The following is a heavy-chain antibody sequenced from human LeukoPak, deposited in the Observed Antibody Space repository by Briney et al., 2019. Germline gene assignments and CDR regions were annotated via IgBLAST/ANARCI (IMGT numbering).Heavy chain of an antibody. CDR3: ARDTVNGPFVISLDL. J-gene: IGHJ5*02. Sequence: GGSLRLSCAASGFSLRSSEMNWVRQAPGKGPEWVSHINSADNVEYYTDSVRGRFTMSRDNVKDLLYLQMNSLRDEDTAVYYCARDTVNGPFVISLDLWGQGVLVTVSS. V-gene: IGHV3-48*03. D-gene: IGHD2-8*01. CDR2: INSADNVE. CDR1: GFSLRSSE.